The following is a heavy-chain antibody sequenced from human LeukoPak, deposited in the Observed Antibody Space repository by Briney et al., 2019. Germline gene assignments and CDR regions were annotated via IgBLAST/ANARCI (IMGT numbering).Heavy chain of an antibody. J-gene: IGHJ4*02. D-gene: IGHD3-22*01. CDR1: GFTFSSYG. CDR2: IRYDGSNK. Sequence: GGPLRLSCAASGFTFSSYGMHWVRQAPGKGLEWVAFIRYDGSNKYYADSVKGRFTISRDNSKNTLYLQMNSQRAEDTAVYYCARYYYDSSGYLDYWGQGTLVTVSS. V-gene: IGHV3-30*02. CDR3: ARYYYDSSGYLDY.